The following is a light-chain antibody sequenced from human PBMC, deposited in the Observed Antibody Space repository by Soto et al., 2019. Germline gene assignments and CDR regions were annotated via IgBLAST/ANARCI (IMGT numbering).Light chain of an antibody. CDR1: QAIRDD. J-gene: IGKJ1*01. V-gene: IGKV1-6*01. Sequence: AIQMTQSTSYLSAYVGDRVTITCRASQAIRDDLGWYQQKPGKAPKRLIYGASSLHDGVPSRFSGSGSGTDFTLTISSLQPEDFATYYCLQDNNYPWTFGQGTKVEVK. CDR2: GAS. CDR3: LQDNNYPWT.